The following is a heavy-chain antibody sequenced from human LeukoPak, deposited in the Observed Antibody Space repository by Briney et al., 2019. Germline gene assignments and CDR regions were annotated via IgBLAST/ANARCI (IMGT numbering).Heavy chain of an antibody. D-gene: IGHD6-19*01. CDR2: FNYGETT. J-gene: IGHJ5*02. CDR1: GASITSTTNS. Sequence: PSETLSLTCTVSGASITSTTNSWGWIRQPPGGGLEWLGCFNYGETTYYNPSLKTRVTISVDTSMNQFSLRLTSVTAADTALYYCSRLVVAGLPVDLWGQGTLVTVSS. V-gene: IGHV4-39*01. CDR3: SRLVVAGLPVDL.